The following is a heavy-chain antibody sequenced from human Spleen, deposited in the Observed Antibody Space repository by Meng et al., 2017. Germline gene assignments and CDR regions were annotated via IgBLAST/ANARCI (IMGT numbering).Heavy chain of an antibody. CDR2: INSDGSTT. CDR3: SLERETALDQ. Sequence: EVQLLESGGGLVQPCGSLRLSCAASGFTFSAYWMHWVRQAPGKGLVWVSRINSDGSTTSYADSVKGRFTIFRDNAKNTLYLQMNTLRAEDTAVYYCSLERETALDQWGQGTLVTVSS. CDR1: GFTFSAYW. D-gene: IGHD5-18*01. V-gene: IGHV3-74*02. J-gene: IGHJ4*02.